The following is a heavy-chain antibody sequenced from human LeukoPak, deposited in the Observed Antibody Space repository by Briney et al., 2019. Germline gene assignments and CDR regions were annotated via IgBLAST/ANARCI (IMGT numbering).Heavy chain of an antibody. CDR3: ARDGMRYSSSWYPNWFDP. D-gene: IGHD6-13*01. V-gene: IGHV3-11*05. J-gene: IGHJ5*02. CDR2: IGSSSSYT. Sequence: GGSLRLSCAASGFTFSDYYMSWIRQAPGKGLEWVSYIGSSSSYTNYADSVKGRFTISRDNAKNSLYLQMNSLRAEDTAVYYCARDGMRYSSSWYPNWFDPWGQGTLVTVSS. CDR1: GFTFSDYY.